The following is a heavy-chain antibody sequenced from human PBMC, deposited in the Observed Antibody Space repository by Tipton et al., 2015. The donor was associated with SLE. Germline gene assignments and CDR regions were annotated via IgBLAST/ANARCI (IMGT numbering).Heavy chain of an antibody. CDR1: GYTFTNYG. Sequence: QLVQSGAEVKKPGASVKVSCKASGYTFTNYGVSWVRQAPGQGLEWMGAISAYNGDTDYAQKFQDRVTMTTDTSASTAYMELRSLRSDDTAVYYCAGGPGMTNGCDVCCQRTMVTVSS. V-gene: IGHV1-18*01. CDR3: AGGPGMTNGCDV. CDR2: ISAYNGDT. J-gene: IGHJ3*01.